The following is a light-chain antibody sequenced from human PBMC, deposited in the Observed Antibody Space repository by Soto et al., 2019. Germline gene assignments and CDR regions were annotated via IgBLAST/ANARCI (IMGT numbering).Light chain of an antibody. V-gene: IGLV1-40*01. CDR1: GSNIGAGYD. CDR3: QSYDSSLSAFYV. J-gene: IGLJ1*01. CDR2: GNS. Sequence: QSVLTQPPSVSGAPGQRGTIAFTGSGSNIGAGYDVHWYQQLPGTAPKLLIYGNSNRPSGVPDRFSGSKSGTSASLAITGLQAEDGADYYCQSYDSSLSAFYVFGTGTKVTVL.